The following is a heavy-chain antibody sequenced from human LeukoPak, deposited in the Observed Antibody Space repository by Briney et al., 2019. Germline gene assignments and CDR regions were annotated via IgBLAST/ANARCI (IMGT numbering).Heavy chain of an antibody. V-gene: IGHV3-23*01. Sequence: GGSLRLSCAASGFTFSSYAMSWVRQAPGKGLEWVSAISSSGGNTYYADSVKGRFTISRDNSKNTLYLQMNSLRAEDTAVYYCARAGDILTGYYNEPYDYWGQGTLVTVSS. CDR1: GFTFSSYA. CDR3: ARAGDILTGYYNEPYDY. CDR2: ISSSGGNT. D-gene: IGHD3-9*01. J-gene: IGHJ4*02.